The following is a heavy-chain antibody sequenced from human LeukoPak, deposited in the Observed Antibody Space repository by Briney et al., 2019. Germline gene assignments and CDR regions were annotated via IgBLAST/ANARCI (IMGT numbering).Heavy chain of an antibody. J-gene: IGHJ4*02. CDR3: ARYWATTPTLVGYFDY. CDR1: GGSISSGGYS. CDR2: IYHSGST. V-gene: IGHV4-30-2*01. D-gene: IGHD5-24*01. Sequence: RSSETLSLTCALSGGSISSGGYSWSWIRQPPGKGLEWIGYIYHSGSTYYNPSLKSRVTISVDRSKNQFSLKLSSVTAADTAVYYCARYWATTPTLVGYFDYWGQGTLVTVSS.